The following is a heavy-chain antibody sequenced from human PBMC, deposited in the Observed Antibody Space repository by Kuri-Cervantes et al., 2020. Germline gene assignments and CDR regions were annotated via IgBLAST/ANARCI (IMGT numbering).Heavy chain of an antibody. Sequence: GSLRLSCAVYGGSFSGYFWSWIRQPPGKGLEWIGEINHSGSTNYNPSLKSRVTISVDTSKNQFSLKLSSVTAADTAVYYCARLAVAEGLLDIWGQGTMVTVSS. CDR2: INHSGST. D-gene: IGHD6-19*01. V-gene: IGHV4-34*01. J-gene: IGHJ3*02. CDR1: GGSFSGYF. CDR3: ARLAVAEGLLDI.